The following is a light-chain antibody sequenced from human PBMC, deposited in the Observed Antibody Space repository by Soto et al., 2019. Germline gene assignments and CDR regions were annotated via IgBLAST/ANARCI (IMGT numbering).Light chain of an antibody. Sequence: EIVMTQSPVTLSVSPGERATLSCRASQSVGSNLAWYQQKPGQAPSLLIYGASTRATGIPARFSGSGSGTEFTLTISSLQSEDFAVYYCQQYNNWPPWTFGQGTKVEI. V-gene: IGKV3-15*01. CDR3: QQYNNWPPWT. CDR2: GAS. CDR1: QSVGSN. J-gene: IGKJ1*01.